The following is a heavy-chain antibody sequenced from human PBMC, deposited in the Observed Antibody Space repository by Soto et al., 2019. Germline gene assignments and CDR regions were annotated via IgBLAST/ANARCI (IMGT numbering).Heavy chain of an antibody. Sequence: SETLSLTCTVSGGSISSGDYYWSWIRQPPGKGLEWIGYIYYSGSTYYNPALKSRVTIAVDTSKNQFSLKLSSVTAADTAVYYCARSLITSNWFDPWGQGTLVTVSS. CDR1: GGSISSGDYY. CDR2: IYYSGST. D-gene: IGHD2-2*01. J-gene: IGHJ5*02. V-gene: IGHV4-30-4*01. CDR3: ARSLITSNWFDP.